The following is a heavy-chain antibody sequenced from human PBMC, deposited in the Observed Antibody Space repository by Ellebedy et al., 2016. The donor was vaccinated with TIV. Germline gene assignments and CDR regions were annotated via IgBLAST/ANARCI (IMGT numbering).Heavy chain of an antibody. D-gene: IGHD2-2*01. J-gene: IGHJ6*02. CDR3: ARVLYRDQLLWRGYYYYYGMDV. Sequence: GESLKISCAASGFTFSSYWMHWVRQAPGKGLVWVSRINSDGSSTNYADSVKGRFTISRDNAKNSLYLQMNSLRAEDTVVYYCARVLYRDQLLWRGYYYYYGMDVWGQGTTVTVSS. V-gene: IGHV3-74*01. CDR1: GFTFSSYW. CDR2: INSDGSST.